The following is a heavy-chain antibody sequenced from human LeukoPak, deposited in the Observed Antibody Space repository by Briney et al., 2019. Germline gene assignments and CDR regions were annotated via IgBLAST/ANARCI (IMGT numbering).Heavy chain of an antibody. V-gene: IGHV3-23*01. CDR3: TKAGLRGDDSHAKLSDY. Sequence: GSSLRLSCAASGFTFSSYAMSWVRQAPGKGLEWASTISDSGYYTYYADSVKGRFTISRDNSKNTLHLQMNSLRGEDTAVYYCTKAGLRGDDSHAKLSDYWGQGTLVTVSS. CDR2: ISDSGYYT. CDR1: GFTFSSYA. J-gene: IGHJ4*02. D-gene: IGHD2-21*01.